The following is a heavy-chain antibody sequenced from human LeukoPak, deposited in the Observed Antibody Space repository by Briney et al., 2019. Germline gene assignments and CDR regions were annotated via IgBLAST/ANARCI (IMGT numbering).Heavy chain of an antibody. CDR1: GGSISSHY. CDR3: ARGRDTSGYYYGMDV. Sequence: SETLSLICTVSGGSISSHYWNWVRQPPGKGLEWIGYAYYSGSTNYSPSLKSRVTISVDTSKKQFSLKLSSVTAADTAVYYCARGRDTSGYYYGMDVGPRDHGHRLL. V-gene: IGHV4-59*11. D-gene: IGHD3-10*01. CDR2: AYYSGST. J-gene: IGHJ6*02.